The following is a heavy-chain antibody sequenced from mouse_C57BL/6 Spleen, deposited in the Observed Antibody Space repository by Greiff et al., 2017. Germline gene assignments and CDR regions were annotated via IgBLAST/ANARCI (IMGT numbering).Heavy chain of an antibody. J-gene: IGHJ1*03. CDR2: IDPANGNT. D-gene: IGHD1-1*01. V-gene: IGHV14-3*01. CDR3: ARPYYCGSSSWYFDV. CDR1: GFNIKNTY. Sequence: EVQLQQSVAELVRPGASVKLSCTASGFNIKNTYMHWVKQRPEQGLEWIGRIDPANGNTKYAPKFQGKATITAATSSNTAYRQLSSLTSEGTSIYYGARPYYCGSSSWYFDVWGKGTTVTVSS.